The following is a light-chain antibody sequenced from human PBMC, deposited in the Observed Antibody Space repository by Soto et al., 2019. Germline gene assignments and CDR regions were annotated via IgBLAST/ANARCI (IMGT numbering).Light chain of an antibody. Sequence: DVQMTQSPSTLSASVGDRVTITCRASQSISGWLAWYQQRPGKAPKLMIYKASTLETGVPSRFSGSGSGTEFTLTINNLQPDDFATYYCQQYDGYSRTLGQGTKVDIK. CDR3: QQYDGYSRT. CDR2: KAS. CDR1: QSISGW. J-gene: IGKJ1*01. V-gene: IGKV1-5*03.